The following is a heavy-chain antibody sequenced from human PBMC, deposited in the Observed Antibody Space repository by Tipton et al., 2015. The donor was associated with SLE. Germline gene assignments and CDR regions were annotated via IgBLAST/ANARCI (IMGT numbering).Heavy chain of an antibody. Sequence: AGLVKPSETLSLTCAVYGGSFSGYYWSWIRQPPGKGLEWIGEINHSGSTNYNPSLKSRVTISVDTSKNQFSLKLSSVTAADTAVYYCAISIAVAGTLAFDIWGQGTMVTVSS. J-gene: IGHJ3*02. CDR2: INHSGST. V-gene: IGHV4-34*01. D-gene: IGHD6-19*01. CDR3: AISIAVAGTLAFDI. CDR1: GGSFSGYY.